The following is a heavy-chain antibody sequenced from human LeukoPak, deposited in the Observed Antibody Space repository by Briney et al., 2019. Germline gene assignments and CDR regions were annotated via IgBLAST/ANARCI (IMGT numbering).Heavy chain of an antibody. CDR1: GFTFSDAW. CDR2: IKTKTEGGTT. Sequence: GGSLRLSCAASGFTFSDAWMNWVRQAPGEGLEWVGRIKTKTEGGTTDHAAPVKGRFTISRDDLKNTLYLQMNSLKNEDTAVYYCVTPSRLRWKSRDAFGIWGQGTMVIVSS. CDR3: VTPSRLRWKSRDAFGI. V-gene: IGHV3-15*01. D-gene: IGHD4-23*01. J-gene: IGHJ3*02.